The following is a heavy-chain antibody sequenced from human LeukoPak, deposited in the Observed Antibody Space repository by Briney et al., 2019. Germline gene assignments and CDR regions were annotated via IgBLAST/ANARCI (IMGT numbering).Heavy chain of an antibody. CDR3: ASTGGCSSTSCYYYYGMDV. Sequence: GGSLRLSCAASGFTFSSYAMSWVRQAPGKGLEWVSAISGSGGSTYYADSVKGRFTISRDNSKSTLYLQMNSLRAEDTAVYYCASTGGCSSTSCYYYYGMDVWGQGTTVTVSS. D-gene: IGHD2-2*01. V-gene: IGHV3-23*01. CDR1: GFTFSSYA. J-gene: IGHJ6*02. CDR2: ISGSGGST.